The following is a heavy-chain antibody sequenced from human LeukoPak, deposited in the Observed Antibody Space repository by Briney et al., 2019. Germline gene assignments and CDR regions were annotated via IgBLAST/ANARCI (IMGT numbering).Heavy chain of an antibody. D-gene: IGHD1-1*01. CDR1: GFTFNNYN. V-gene: IGHV3-21*01. Sequence: GGSLRLSCATSGFTFNNYNMNWVRQAPGRALEWVSSITSSGTYIFYADSVKGRFTISRDNAKNSLYLQMNSLGPEDTAVYYCARHPGSGTTGSPFDYWGQGTLVTVSS. CDR3: ARHPGSGTTGSPFDY. J-gene: IGHJ4*02. CDR2: ITSSGTYI.